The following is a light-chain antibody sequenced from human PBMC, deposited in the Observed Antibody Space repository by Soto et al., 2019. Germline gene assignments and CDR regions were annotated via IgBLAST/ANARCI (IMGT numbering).Light chain of an antibody. J-gene: IGLJ2*01. CDR1: SSDVGSYDL. CDR3: CSYATTTL. V-gene: IGLV2-23*02. Sequence: QSVLTQPASVSXSPGQSITISCTGTSSDVGSYDLVSWYQQHPGNAPKLMIYEVSKRPSGVSDRFSGSKSGNTASLTISGLQADDEADYYCCSYATTTLFGGGTKLTVL. CDR2: EVS.